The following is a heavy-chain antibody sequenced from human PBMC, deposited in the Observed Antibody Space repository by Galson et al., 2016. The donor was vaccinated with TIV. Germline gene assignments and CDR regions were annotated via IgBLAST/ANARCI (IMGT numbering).Heavy chain of an antibody. Sequence: LSLTCAVSGGSISSNNWWSWVRQAPGKGLEWIGEVSHSGSTNSNPSLKSRVLISIDKSKNHFSLKLSSVTAADTAVYYCAREIRSTHPRYYGMDIWGQGTTVTVSS. V-gene: IGHV4-4*02. D-gene: IGHD2-2*01. CDR3: AREIRSTHPRYYGMDI. J-gene: IGHJ6*02. CDR2: VSHSGST. CDR1: GGSISSNNW.